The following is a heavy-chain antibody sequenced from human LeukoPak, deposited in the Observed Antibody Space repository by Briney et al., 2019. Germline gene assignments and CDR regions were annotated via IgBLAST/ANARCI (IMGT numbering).Heavy chain of an antibody. CDR1: GYTFTSYY. D-gene: IGHD3-10*01. CDR3: AREGLDDSGEDAFDI. Sequence: GASVKVSCKASGYTFTSYYMHWVRQAPGQGLEWMGIINPSGGSTSYAQKFQGRVTMTRDTSTSTVYMELSSLRSEDTAVYYCAREGLDDSGEDAFDIWGQGTMVTVSS. J-gene: IGHJ3*02. V-gene: IGHV1-46*01. CDR2: INPSGGST.